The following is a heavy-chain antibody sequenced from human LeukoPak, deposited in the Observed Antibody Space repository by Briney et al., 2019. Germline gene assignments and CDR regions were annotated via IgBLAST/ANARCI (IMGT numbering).Heavy chain of an antibody. Sequence: GGSLRLSCAASGFTFSSYGMHWVRQAPGKGLEWVAVISYDGSNKYYADSVKGRFTISRDNSKNTLYLQMNSLKTEDTAVYYCTTDRVGPDYYDSSGWNSYFDYWGQGTLVTVSS. D-gene: IGHD3-22*01. J-gene: IGHJ4*02. V-gene: IGHV3-30*03. CDR2: ISYDGSNK. CDR1: GFTFSSYG. CDR3: TTDRVGPDYYDSSGWNSYFDY.